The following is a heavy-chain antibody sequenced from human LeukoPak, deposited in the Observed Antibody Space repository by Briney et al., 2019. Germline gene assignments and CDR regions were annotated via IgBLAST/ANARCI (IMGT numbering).Heavy chain of an antibody. V-gene: IGHV4-4*02. CDR2: IYHSGST. D-gene: IGHD6-19*01. Sequence: SETLSLTCAVSGGSISSSNWWSWVRQPPGKGLEWIGEIYHSGSTNYNPSLKSRVTISVDKSKNQFSLKLSSVTAADTAVYYCARLSGSPYYYYMDVWGKGTTVTISS. J-gene: IGHJ6*03. CDR3: ARLSGSPYYYYMDV. CDR1: GGSISSSNW.